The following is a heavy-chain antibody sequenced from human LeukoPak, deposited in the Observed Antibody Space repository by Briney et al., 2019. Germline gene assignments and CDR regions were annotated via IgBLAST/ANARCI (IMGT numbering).Heavy chain of an antibody. Sequence: ASVKVSCKVSGYTLTELSMHWVRQAPGKGLEWMGGFDPEDGETIYAQKFQGRVTMTEDTSTDTAYMELSSLRSEDTAVYYCATGEYGSGSYSRDLDYWGQGTLATVSS. J-gene: IGHJ4*02. CDR1: GYTLTELS. D-gene: IGHD3-10*01. CDR3: ATGEYGSGSYSRDLDY. CDR2: FDPEDGET. V-gene: IGHV1-24*01.